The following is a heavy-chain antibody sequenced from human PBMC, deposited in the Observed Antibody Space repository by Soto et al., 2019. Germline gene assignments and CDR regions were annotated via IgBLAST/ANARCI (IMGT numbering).Heavy chain of an antibody. CDR2: IWYDGKTK. V-gene: IGHV3-33*01. Sequence: QVQVVDSGGGVVQPGRSLRLSCAASGLTFRTSGMHWVRQALGEGTEWVAVIWYDGKTKYYADSVKGRFTIYRYDSRKTLYLKMNSLRGEDTAVYYCSRDLSRSVSSGKNDAFHIWGQGTMVTVSS. CDR3: SRDLSRSVSSGKNDAFHI. CDR1: GLTFRTSG. D-gene: IGHD1-26*01. J-gene: IGHJ3*02.